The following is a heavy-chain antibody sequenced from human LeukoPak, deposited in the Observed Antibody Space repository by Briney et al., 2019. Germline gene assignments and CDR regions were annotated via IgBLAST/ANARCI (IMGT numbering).Heavy chain of an antibody. CDR3: ARDLGVAEAGTVGYFDY. Sequence: GGSLRLSCAASGFTFSSYWMSWVRQAPGKGLEWVANINQDGSDKYYVDSVKGRFTISRDNAKNSLYLQMNSLRAEDTVVYYCARDLGVAEAGTVGYFDYWGQGNLVTVSS. D-gene: IGHD6-13*01. CDR2: INQDGSDK. V-gene: IGHV3-7*03. J-gene: IGHJ4*02. CDR1: GFTFSSYW.